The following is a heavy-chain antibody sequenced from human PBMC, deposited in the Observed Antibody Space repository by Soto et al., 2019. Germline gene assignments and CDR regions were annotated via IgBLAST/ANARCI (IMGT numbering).Heavy chain of an antibody. CDR1: GGSISSGDYY. Sequence: QVQLQESGPGLVKPSQTLSLTCTVSGGSISSGDYYWSWIRQPPGKGLEWIGYIYYSGSTYYNPSLKSRVTISVDTSKNQSSLKLSSVTAADTAVYYCARFVGGGDIVLMVYGAYGMDVWGQGTTVTVSS. J-gene: IGHJ6*02. CDR2: IYYSGST. D-gene: IGHD2-8*01. CDR3: ARFVGGGDIVLMVYGAYGMDV. V-gene: IGHV4-30-4*01.